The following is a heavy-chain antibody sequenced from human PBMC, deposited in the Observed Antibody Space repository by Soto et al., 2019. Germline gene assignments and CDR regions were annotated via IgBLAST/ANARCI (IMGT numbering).Heavy chain of an antibody. D-gene: IGHD3-22*01. CDR2: IYYSGST. J-gene: IGHJ4*02. Sequence: SETLSLTCTASGGSISSGGYYWSWIRQHPGKGLEWIGYIYYSGSTYYNPSLKSRVTISVDTSKNQFSLKLSSVTAADTAVYYCASSTYYYDSSGYYYWGQGTLVTVSS. V-gene: IGHV4-31*03. CDR3: ASSTYYYDSSGYYY. CDR1: GGSISSGGYY.